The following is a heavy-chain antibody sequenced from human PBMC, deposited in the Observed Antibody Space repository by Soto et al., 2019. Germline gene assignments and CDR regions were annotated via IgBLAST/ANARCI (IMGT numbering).Heavy chain of an antibody. CDR1: GFTFSSYS. V-gene: IGHV3-21*01. Sequence: GGSLRLSCAASGFTFSSYSMNWVRQAPGKGLEWVSSISSSSSYIYYADSVKGRFTISRDNAKNSLYLQMNSLRAEDTAVYYCARDVKWELPLDRFAYWGQGTLVTVSS. CDR2: ISSSSSYI. J-gene: IGHJ4*02. CDR3: ARDVKWELPLDRFAY. D-gene: IGHD1-26*01.